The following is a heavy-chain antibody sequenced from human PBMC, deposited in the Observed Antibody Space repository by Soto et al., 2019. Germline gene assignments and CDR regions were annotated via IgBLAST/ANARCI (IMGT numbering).Heavy chain of an antibody. Sequence: QVQLVQSGAEVKKPGSSVKVSCKASGGTFSSYAISWVRQAPGQGLEWMGGIIPIFGTANYAQKFQGRVTITADESTSTAYMKLSSLTSEDTAVYFCAREGLGITMIAWGQGTLVTISS. D-gene: IGHD3-22*01. J-gene: IGHJ4*02. CDR2: IIPIFGTA. V-gene: IGHV1-69*01. CDR1: GGTFSSYA. CDR3: AREGLGITMIA.